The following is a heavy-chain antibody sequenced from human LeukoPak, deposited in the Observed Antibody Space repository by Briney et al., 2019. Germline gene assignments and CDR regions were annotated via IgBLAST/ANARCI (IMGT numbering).Heavy chain of an antibody. CDR1: GFTFSSYE. Sequence: GGSLRLSCAASGFTFSSYEMNWVRQAPGKGLEWVSYISGSGSAIYYADSVKGRFTISRDNAKNSLYLQMNSLRAEDTAVYSCARGDYGDYWNYYYMDVWGKGTTVTVSS. J-gene: IGHJ6*03. D-gene: IGHD4-17*01. CDR2: ISGSGSAI. V-gene: IGHV3-48*03. CDR3: ARGDYGDYWNYYYMDV.